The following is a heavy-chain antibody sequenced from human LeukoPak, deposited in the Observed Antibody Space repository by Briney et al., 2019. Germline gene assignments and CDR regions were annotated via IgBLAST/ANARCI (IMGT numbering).Heavy chain of an antibody. V-gene: IGHV3-48*02. Sequence: GGSLRLSCAASGFTFSSYSMNWVRQGPGKGLEWISYITSSSSDISYADSVKGRFTIPRDNAKNSLYLQMNSLRDEDTAVYYCARHRNWGFDCWGQGTLLPVSS. CDR1: GFTFSSYS. D-gene: IGHD3-16*01. CDR3: ARHRNWGFDC. J-gene: IGHJ4*02. CDR2: ITSSSSDI.